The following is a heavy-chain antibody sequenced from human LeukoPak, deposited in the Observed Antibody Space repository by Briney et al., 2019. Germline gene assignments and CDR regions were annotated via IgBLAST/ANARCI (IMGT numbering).Heavy chain of an antibody. J-gene: IGHJ6*03. CDR2: ISSSSTI. D-gene: IGHD5/OR15-5a*01. CDR3: ARNPPKFVSRYYYYMDV. CDR1: GFTFSSYS. Sequence: PGGSLRLSCAASGFTFSSYSMNWVRQAPGKGLEWVSYISSSSTIYYADSVKGRFTISRDNAKNSLYLQMNSLRAEDTAVYYCARNPPKFVSRYYYYMDVWGKGTTVTVSS. V-gene: IGHV3-48*04.